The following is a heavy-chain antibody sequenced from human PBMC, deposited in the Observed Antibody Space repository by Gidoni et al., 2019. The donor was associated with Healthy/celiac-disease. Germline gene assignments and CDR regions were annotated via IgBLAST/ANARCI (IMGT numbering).Heavy chain of an antibody. CDR1: GFPFSSYA. CDR3: AKARITIFGVVIRGWDLDY. J-gene: IGHJ4*02. CDR2: ISGSGGST. V-gene: IGHV3-23*01. Sequence: EVQLLESGGGLVQPGGSLRLSCAASGFPFSSYAMSWVRQAPGKGLEWVSAISGSGGSTYYADSVKGRFTISRDNSKNTLYLQMNSLRAEDTAVYYCAKARITIFGVVIRGWDLDYWGQGTLVTVSS. D-gene: IGHD3-3*01.